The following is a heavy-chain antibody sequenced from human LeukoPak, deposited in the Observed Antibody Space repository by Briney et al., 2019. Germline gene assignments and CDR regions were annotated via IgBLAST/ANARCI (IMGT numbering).Heavy chain of an antibody. D-gene: IGHD2-2*02. J-gene: IGHJ3*02. CDR3: ARYCSSTSCYNPDAFDI. CDR1: GYTFTSYG. V-gene: IGHV1-18*01. CDR2: ISAYNGNT. Sequence: ASVKVSCKASGYTFTSYGISWVRQAPGQGLEWMGWISAYNGNTNYAQKLQGRVAMTTDTSTSTAYMELRSLRSDDTAVYYCARYCSSTSCYNPDAFDIWGQGTMVTVSS.